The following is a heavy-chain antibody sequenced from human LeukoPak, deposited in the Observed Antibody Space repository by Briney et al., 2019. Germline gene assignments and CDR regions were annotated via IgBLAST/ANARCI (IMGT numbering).Heavy chain of an antibody. CDR3: ARVGYSSSWYSYYYYYYMDV. Sequence: GGSLRLSCASSGFKFGAYWMSWVRQAPGKGLEWVATIKQDESEKYYVDSVKGRFTISRDNAKNSLYLQMNSLRAEDTALYYCARVGYSSSWYSYYYYYYMDVWGKGTTVTVSS. D-gene: IGHD6-13*01. V-gene: IGHV3-7*03. J-gene: IGHJ6*03. CDR1: GFKFGAYW. CDR2: IKQDESEK.